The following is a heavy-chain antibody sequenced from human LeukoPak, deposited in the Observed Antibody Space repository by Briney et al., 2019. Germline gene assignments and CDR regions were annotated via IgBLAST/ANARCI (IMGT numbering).Heavy chain of an antibody. CDR3: AVAGVRYYDSSGLHAFDF. CDR1: GGSISSRSHC. Sequence: PSETLSLTCTVSGGSISSRSHCWGWIRQPPGKGLVWIGTMFYSGSTYYNPSLKSRVAISVDTSENQFSLELNSVTAADTAVYYCAVAGVRYYDSSGLHAFDFWGRGTMVTVSS. V-gene: IGHV4-39*01. D-gene: IGHD3-22*01. J-gene: IGHJ3*01. CDR2: MFYSGST.